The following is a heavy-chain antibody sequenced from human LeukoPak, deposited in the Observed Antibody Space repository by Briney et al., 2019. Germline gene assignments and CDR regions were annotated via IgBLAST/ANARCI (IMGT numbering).Heavy chain of an antibody. Sequence: PSETLSLTCTVSGGSISSYQWSWIRQPPGKGLEWIGYISYSGFTNYNPSLKSRVTISLDTSKNQFSLKLTSVTAADTAVYYCARAGDYYDSSGYSSSWFDPWGQGTLVTVSS. V-gene: IGHV4-59*12. CDR1: GGSISSYQ. D-gene: IGHD3-22*01. CDR3: ARAGDYYDSSGYSSSWFDP. J-gene: IGHJ5*02. CDR2: ISYSGFT.